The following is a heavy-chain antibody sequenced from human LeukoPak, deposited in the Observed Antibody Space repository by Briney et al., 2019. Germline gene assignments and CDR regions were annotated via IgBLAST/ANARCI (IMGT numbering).Heavy chain of an antibody. CDR1: RFTFSSYS. Sequence: GGSLRLSCAASRFTFSSYSMNWVRQAPGKGLEWVSSISSSSSYIYYADSVKGRFTISRDNAKNSLYLQMNSLRAEDTAVYYCARALVYDSSGYSTAVAFDIWGQGTMVTVSS. J-gene: IGHJ3*02. D-gene: IGHD3-22*01. CDR3: ARALVYDSSGYSTAVAFDI. CDR2: ISSSSSYI. V-gene: IGHV3-21*01.